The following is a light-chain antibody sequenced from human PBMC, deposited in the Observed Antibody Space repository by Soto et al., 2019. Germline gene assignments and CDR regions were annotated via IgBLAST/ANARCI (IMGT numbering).Light chain of an antibody. J-gene: IGLJ3*02. V-gene: IGLV4-60*02. CDR1: SGHSSYI. Sequence: QSVLTQSSSASASLGSSVKLTCTLSSGHSSYIIAWHQQQPGKAPRYLMKLEGSGSYNKGSGVPDRFSGSSSGADRYLTIXXXXXXXXXXXYXETWDSNTRVFGGGTKLTVL. CDR3: ETWDSNTRV. CDR2: LEGSGSY.